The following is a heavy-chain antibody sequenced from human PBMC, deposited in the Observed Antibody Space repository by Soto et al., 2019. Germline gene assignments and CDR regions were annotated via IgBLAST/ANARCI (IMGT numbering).Heavy chain of an antibody. CDR1: GYTFTSYG. CDR2: ISAYNGNT. J-gene: IGHJ6*03. CDR3: ARDFGGNYYCYMDV. D-gene: IGHD3-10*01. Sequence: ASVKVSCKASGYTFTSYGISWVRQAPGQGLEWMGWISAYNGNTNYAQKLQGRVTMTTDTSTSTAYMELRSLRSDDTAVYYCARDFGGNYYCYMDVWGKGTTVTVSS. V-gene: IGHV1-18*01.